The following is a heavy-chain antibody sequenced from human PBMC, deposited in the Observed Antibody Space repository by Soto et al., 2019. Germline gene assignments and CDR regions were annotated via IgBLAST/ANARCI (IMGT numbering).Heavy chain of an antibody. CDR2: ISYDGSNK. Sequence: QVQLVESGGGVVQPGRSLRLSCAASGFTFSSYGMHWVRQAPGKGLEWVAVISYDGSNKYYADSVKGRFTISRDNSKNPLYQQMNRRREEATAVYYGAKDVVVGATAWLGDYYYYGMDVWGQGTTVTVSS. CDR3: AKDVVVGATAWLGDYYYYGMDV. D-gene: IGHD1-26*01. J-gene: IGHJ6*02. V-gene: IGHV3-30*18. CDR1: GFTFSSYG.